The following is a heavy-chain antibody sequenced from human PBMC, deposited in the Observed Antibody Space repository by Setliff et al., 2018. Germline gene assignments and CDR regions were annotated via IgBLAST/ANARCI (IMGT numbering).Heavy chain of an antibody. Sequence: SETLSLTCTVSGDSISSRRNYWSWIRQPAGQGLEWIGQIYTSWSTNYNPSLKSRVTISLDTSKNQFSLSLTSVTAEDTAVYYCARMSGFQYIDVWDKGTTVTVSS. CDR1: GDSISSRRNY. CDR2: IYTSWST. V-gene: IGHV4-61*09. CDR3: ARMSGFQYIDV. D-gene: IGHD3-3*01. J-gene: IGHJ6*03.